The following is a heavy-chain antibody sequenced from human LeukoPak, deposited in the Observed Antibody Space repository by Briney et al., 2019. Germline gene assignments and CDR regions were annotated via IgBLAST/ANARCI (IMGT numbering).Heavy chain of an antibody. V-gene: IGHV3-49*04. CDR3: TSDTGSYLAYYGLDV. CDR1: GFTFGDYA. D-gene: IGHD1-26*01. CDR2: IRNLAYGGTP. Sequence: PGGSLRLSCTASGFTFGDYAMSWVRQAPGKGLEWVGFIRNLAYGGTPEYAASVKGRFTISRDKYKSIAYLQMNSLKTEDTGIHYCTSDTGSYLAYYGLDVRGQGTTVTVSS. J-gene: IGHJ6*02.